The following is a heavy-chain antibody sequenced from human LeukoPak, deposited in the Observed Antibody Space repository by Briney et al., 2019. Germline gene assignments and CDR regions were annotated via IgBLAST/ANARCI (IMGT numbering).Heavy chain of an antibody. CDR1: GFTFSSYS. CDR3: AKGYGSGSYGDY. Sequence: GGSLRLSCAASGFTFSSYSMNWVRQAPGKGLEWVSSISSSSSYIYYADSVKGRFTISRDNAKNSLYLQMNSLRAEDTAVYYCAKGYGSGSYGDYWGQGTLVTVSS. V-gene: IGHV3-21*01. J-gene: IGHJ4*02. CDR2: ISSSSSYI. D-gene: IGHD3-10*01.